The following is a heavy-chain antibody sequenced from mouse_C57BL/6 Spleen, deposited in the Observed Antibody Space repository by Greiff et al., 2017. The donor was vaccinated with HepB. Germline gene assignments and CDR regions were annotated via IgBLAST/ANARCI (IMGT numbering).Heavy chain of an antibody. J-gene: IGHJ3*01. CDR3: ASKTAQGFAY. Sequence: VKLQQPGAELVRPGSSVKLSCKASGYTFTSYWMDWVKQRPGQGLEWIGNIYPSDSETHYNQKFKDKATLTVDKSSSTAYMQLSSLTSEDSAVYYCASKTAQGFAYWGQGTLVTVSA. D-gene: IGHD3-2*02. V-gene: IGHV1-61*01. CDR1: GYTFTSYW. CDR2: IYPSDSET.